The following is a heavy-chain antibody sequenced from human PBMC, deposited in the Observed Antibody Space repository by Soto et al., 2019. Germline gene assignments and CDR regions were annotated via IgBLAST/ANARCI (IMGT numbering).Heavy chain of an antibody. V-gene: IGHV4-34*01. Sequence: PSETLSLTCAVYGGSVNGYYWNWIRKPPGKGLEWIGEINHTGGTHYNPSLKSRVTMSVDTSKNQFSLRLSSVTAADTAIYYCATRITVFGLLIPPFDPWGQGTQVTGSS. CDR3: ATRITVFGLLIPPFDP. J-gene: IGHJ5*02. CDR1: GGSVNGYY. CDR2: INHTGGT. D-gene: IGHD3-3*01.